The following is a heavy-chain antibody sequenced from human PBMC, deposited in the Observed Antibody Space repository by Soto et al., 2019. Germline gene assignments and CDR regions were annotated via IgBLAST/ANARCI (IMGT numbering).Heavy chain of an antibody. V-gene: IGHV3-9*01. D-gene: IGHD7-27*01. CDR3: AKGHDPNLLTGYYMDV. J-gene: IGHJ6*03. CDR2: ISWNSGSV. Sequence: EVQLVESGGGLVQPGRSLRLSCAASGFTFDDYAMHWVRQAPGKGLEWVSRISWNSGSVGYADSVKGRFTISRDNAKNSLYLQMNSLRAEDTALYYCAKGHDPNLLTGYYMDVWGKGTTVTVSS. CDR1: GFTFDDYA.